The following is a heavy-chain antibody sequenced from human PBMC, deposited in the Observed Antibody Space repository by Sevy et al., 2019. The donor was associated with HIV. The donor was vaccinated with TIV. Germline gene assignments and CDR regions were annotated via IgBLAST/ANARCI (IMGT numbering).Heavy chain of an antibody. J-gene: IGHJ6*02. CDR3: ARACSSSTCLWGLDV. D-gene: IGHD2-2*01. V-gene: IGHV3-7*03. CDR1: GFTFSSYW. Sequence: GGSLRLSCGGSGFTFSSYWMSWVRQAPGKGLEWVANIKKDGSERYYVDSVKGRFTISRDNAKKSLYLQMNSLRTEDTAVYYCARACSSSTCLWGLDVWGQGTTVTVSS. CDR2: IKKDGSER.